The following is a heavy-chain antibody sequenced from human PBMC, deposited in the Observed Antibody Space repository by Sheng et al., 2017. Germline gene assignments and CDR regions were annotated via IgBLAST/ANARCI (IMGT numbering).Heavy chain of an antibody. CDR2: IIPIFGTA. Sequence: QVQLVQSGAEVKKPGSSVKVSCKASGGTFSSYAISWVRQAPGQGLEWMGGIIPIFGTANYAQKFQGRVTITADESTSTAYMELSSLRSEDTAVYYCARDPGYGSGTPRGLRRTTVRDLRLQEGVDYVPDP. J-gene: IGHJ5*02. CDR3: ARDPGYGSGTPRGLRRTTVRDLRLQEGVDYVPDP. D-gene: IGHD3-10*01. V-gene: IGHV1-69*13. CDR1: GGTFSSYA.